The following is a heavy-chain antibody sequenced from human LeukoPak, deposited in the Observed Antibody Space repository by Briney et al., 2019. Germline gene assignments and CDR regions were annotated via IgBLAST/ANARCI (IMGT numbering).Heavy chain of an antibody. CDR3: ARVGAGGIVGATIYFDY. J-gene: IGHJ4*02. CDR2: ISSSSSYI. D-gene: IGHD1-26*01. V-gene: IGHV3-21*01. CDR1: GFTFSSYS. Sequence: GGSLRLSCAASGFTFSSYSMNWVRQAPGRGLEWVSSISSSSSYIYYADSVKGRFTISRDNAKNSLYLQMNSLRAEDTAVYYCARVGAGGIVGATIYFDYWGQGTLVTVSS.